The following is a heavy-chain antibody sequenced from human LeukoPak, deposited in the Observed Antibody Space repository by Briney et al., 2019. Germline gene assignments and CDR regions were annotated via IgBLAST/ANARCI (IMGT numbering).Heavy chain of an antibody. CDR2: ILYNGSNK. V-gene: IGHV3-33*01. J-gene: IGHJ5*02. Sequence: GGSLRLSCAASRFTFSSSGMHWVRQAPGKGLEWVGVILYNGSNKYYANSVKGRVTISRYNSKNTLYLHMNSLRVEDTAVYYCARAGGYCSGGSCYREYSWFDPWGQGTLVTVSS. D-gene: IGHD2-15*01. CDR1: RFTFSSSG. CDR3: ARAGGYCSGGSCYREYSWFDP.